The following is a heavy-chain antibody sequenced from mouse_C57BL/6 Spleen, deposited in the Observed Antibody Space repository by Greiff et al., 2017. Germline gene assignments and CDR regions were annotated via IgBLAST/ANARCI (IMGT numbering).Heavy chain of an antibody. J-gene: IGHJ4*01. V-gene: IGHV2-2*01. CDR3: ARKLYYAKDY. CDR2: IWSGGST. CDR1: GFSLTSYG. Sequence: QVQLQQSGPGLVQPSQSLSITCTVSGFSLTSYGVHWVRQSPGKGLEWLGVIWSGGSTDYTAAFISRLSISKDNSKSKVFFKMSSLQADDTAIYYCARKLYYAKDYWGQGTTVTVSS.